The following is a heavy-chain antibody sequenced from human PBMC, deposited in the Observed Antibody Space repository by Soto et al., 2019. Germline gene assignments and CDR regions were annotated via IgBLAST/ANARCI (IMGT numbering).Heavy chain of an antibody. D-gene: IGHD1-1*01. CDR1: GYSFTSYW. CDR3: GQYRDYFDY. J-gene: IGHJ4*02. CDR2: IYPGDSDT. V-gene: IGHV5-51*01. Sequence: GESLKISCKGSGYSFTSYWIGWVRQMPGKGLEWMGIIYPGDSDTRYSPSFQGQVTISADKSISTAYLQWSSLKASDTAVWNAGQYRDYFDYWGQGTLVTVSS.